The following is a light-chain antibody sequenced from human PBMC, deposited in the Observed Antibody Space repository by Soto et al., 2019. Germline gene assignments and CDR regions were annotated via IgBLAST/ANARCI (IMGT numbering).Light chain of an antibody. CDR3: QQYNSYSWT. CDR2: DAS. J-gene: IGKJ1*01. CDR1: QSISSR. V-gene: IGKV1-5*01. Sequence: DIQMTQSPSTLSASLGDRVTITFLASQSISSRLAWYQQKPGKAPKLLIYDASSLESGVPSRFSGSGSGTEFTLTISSLQPDDFATYYCQQYNSYSWTFGQGTKVDI.